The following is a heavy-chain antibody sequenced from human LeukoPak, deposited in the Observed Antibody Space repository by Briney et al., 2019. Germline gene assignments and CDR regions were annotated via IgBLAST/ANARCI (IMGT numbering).Heavy chain of an antibody. Sequence: GGSLRLSCAASGFTFSSYEMNWVRQAPGKGLEWVSYISSSGSTIYYADSVKGRFTISRDNAKNSLYLQMNSPRAEDTAVYYCGGGYCTNGVCYVVDYWGQGTLVTVSS. J-gene: IGHJ4*02. CDR1: GFTFSSYE. V-gene: IGHV3-48*03. CDR2: ISSSGSTI. D-gene: IGHD2-8*01. CDR3: GGGYCTNGVCYVVDY.